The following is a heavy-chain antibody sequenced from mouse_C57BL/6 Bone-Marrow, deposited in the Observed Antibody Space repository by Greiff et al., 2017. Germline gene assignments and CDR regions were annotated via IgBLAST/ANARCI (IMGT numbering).Heavy chain of an antibody. CDR1: GFSLTSYG. Sequence: VQRVESGPGLVQPSQCLSITCTVSGFSLTSYGVHWVRQSPGKGLEWLGVIRSGGSTDYNAAVISRLSISKDNYKSQVFFKMISLQADDTAIYYCARDGYYVLYFSYWGQGTLVTGTA. CDR2: IRSGGST. CDR3: ARDGYYVLYFSY. J-gene: IGHJ3*01. D-gene: IGHD2-3*01. V-gene: IGHV2-2*01.